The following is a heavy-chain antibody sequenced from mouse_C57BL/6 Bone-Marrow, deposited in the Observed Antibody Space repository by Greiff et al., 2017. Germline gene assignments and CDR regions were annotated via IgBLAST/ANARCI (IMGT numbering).Heavy chain of an antibody. D-gene: IGHD2-3*01. CDR1: GYSFTGYF. CDR3: ARGDGYYSWFAY. V-gene: IGHV1-20*01. J-gene: IGHJ3*01. Sequence: VQLQQSGPELVKPGDSVKISCKASGYSFTGYFMNWVMQSHGKSLEWIGRINPYNGDTFYNQKFKGKATLTVDKSSSTAHMELRSLTSEDYSVYYCARGDGYYSWFAYWGQGTLVTVSA. CDR2: INPYNGDT.